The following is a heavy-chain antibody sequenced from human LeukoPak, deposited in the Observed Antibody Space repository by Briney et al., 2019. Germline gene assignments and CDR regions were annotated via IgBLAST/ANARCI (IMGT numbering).Heavy chain of an antibody. J-gene: IGHJ2*01. Sequence: SVKVSCKASGGTFSSYAISWVRQAPGQGLKWMGGIIPLFGTANYAQKFLGRVIVTADESTSTAYMELSSLRSEDTAVHYCARAQDGYNYVFDLWGRGTLVTVSS. CDR3: ARAQDGYNYVFDL. D-gene: IGHD5-24*01. CDR1: GGTFSSYA. V-gene: IGHV1-69*13. CDR2: IIPLFGTA.